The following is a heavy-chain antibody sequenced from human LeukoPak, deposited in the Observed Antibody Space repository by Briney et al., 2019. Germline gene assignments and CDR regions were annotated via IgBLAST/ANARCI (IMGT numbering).Heavy chain of an antibody. CDR1: GGTFSSYA. CDR3: ARGSSSNGGDY. Sequence: ASVKVSCKASGGTFSSYAISWVRQAPGQGLEWMGGIIPIFGTANYAQKFQGRVTITADKSTSTAYMELSRLRSDDTAVYYCARGSSSNGGDYWGQGTLVTVSS. D-gene: IGHD6-6*01. V-gene: IGHV1-69*06. CDR2: IIPIFGTA. J-gene: IGHJ4*02.